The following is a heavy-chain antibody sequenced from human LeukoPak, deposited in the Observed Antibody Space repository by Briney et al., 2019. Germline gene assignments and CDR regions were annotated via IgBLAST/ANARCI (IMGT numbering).Heavy chain of an antibody. J-gene: IGHJ2*01. CDR1: GFTFSSYA. CDR3: ARVYSSGWSVEYFDL. D-gene: IGHD6-19*01. V-gene: IGHV3-13*01. Sequence: GGSLRLSCAASGFTFSSYAMSWVRQATGKGLEWVSAIGTAGDTYYPGSVKGRFTISRENAKNSLYLQMNSLRAGDTAVYYCARVYSSGWSVEYFDLWGRGTLVTVSS. CDR2: IGTAGDT.